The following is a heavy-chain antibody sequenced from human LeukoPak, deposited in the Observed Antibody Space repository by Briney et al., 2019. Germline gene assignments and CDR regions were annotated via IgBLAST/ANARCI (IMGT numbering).Heavy chain of an antibody. J-gene: IGHJ4*02. Sequence: PGGSLRLSCAASGFTFSSYSMNWVRQAPGKGLEWVSSISSSSSYIYYADSVKGRFTISRDTSSNTLFLQMNSLRAEDTAVYYCTTDHPNYDILTGYSQGYFDYWGQGTLVTVSS. V-gene: IGHV3-21*03. D-gene: IGHD3-9*01. CDR1: GFTFSSYS. CDR3: TTDHPNYDILTGYSQGYFDY. CDR2: ISSSSSYI.